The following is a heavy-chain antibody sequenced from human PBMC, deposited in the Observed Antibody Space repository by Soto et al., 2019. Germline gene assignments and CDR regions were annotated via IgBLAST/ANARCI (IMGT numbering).Heavy chain of an antibody. V-gene: IGHV3-23*01. Sequence: EVQLLESGGGLVHPGGSLRLSCAASGFTFSSYGMTWVRQARGKGREWVSSISGGGIGTYYPDSAKGRFTISRDNSKNTVYLQVSSLRAEDTAVYFCAREPCTGCDAEKYFYYMDVWGKGTTVTVYS. D-gene: IGHD2-2*01. CDR3: AREPCTGCDAEKYFYYMDV. CDR1: GFTFSSYG. CDR2: ISGGGIGT. J-gene: IGHJ6*03.